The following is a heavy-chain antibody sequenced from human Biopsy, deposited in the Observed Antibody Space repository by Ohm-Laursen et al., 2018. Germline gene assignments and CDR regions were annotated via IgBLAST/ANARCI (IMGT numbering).Heavy chain of an antibody. CDR1: GGPIKSYY. CDR3: ARLTGDPSY. D-gene: IGHD7-27*01. V-gene: IGHV4-59*01. J-gene: IGHJ4*02. Sequence: GTLSLTCTVSGGPIKSYYWNWIRQSPGKGLEWIGFIYYTGHTNYNPSLKSRATISVDTSKNQFSLKVISVTAADTAVYYCARLTGDPSYWGQGILATVSS. CDR2: IYYTGHT.